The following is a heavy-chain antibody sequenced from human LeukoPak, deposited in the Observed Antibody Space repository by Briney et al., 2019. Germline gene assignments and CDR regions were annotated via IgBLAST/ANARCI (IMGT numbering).Heavy chain of an antibody. Sequence: SVKVSCKASGFTFTSSIMQGVRQARGQRLEWIGWIFVVSGNTNYAQKFQERVTITRDMSTSTAYMELNSLRSEDTAVYYCAGATMIVAKNDAFDIWGQGTMVTVSS. CDR3: AGATMIVAKNDAFDI. CDR1: GFTFTSSI. J-gene: IGHJ3*02. D-gene: IGHD3-22*01. CDR2: IFVVSGNT. V-gene: IGHV1-58*02.